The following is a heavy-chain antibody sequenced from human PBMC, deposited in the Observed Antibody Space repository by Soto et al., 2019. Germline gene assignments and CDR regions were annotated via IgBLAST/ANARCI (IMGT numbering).Heavy chain of an antibody. CDR1: GGSISSSSYY. J-gene: IGHJ3*02. V-gene: IGHV4-39*07. D-gene: IGHD6-13*01. Sequence: SETLSLTCTVSGGSISSSSYYWGWIRQPPGKGLEWIGSIYYSGSTYYNPSLKSRVTISVDTSKNKFSLKLSSVTAADTAVYYCARTAYSSSWRDAFDIWGQGTMVTVSS. CDR2: IYYSGST. CDR3: ARTAYSSSWRDAFDI.